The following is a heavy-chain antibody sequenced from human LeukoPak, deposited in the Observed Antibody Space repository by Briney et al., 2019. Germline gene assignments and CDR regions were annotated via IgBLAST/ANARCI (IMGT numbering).Heavy chain of an antibody. V-gene: IGHV3-23*01. CDR2: ITGNGDYT. CDR1: RFTFSNYA. Sequence: GGSLRLSCAASRFTFSNYAMSWVRQAPGKGLEWVSAITGNGDYTDYADSVKGRFTISRDNSKNTAYLQMNSLRSEDTAVYYCAKRSGINHGYFDSWGQGTLVTVSS. D-gene: IGHD1-26*01. J-gene: IGHJ4*02. CDR3: AKRSGINHGYFDS.